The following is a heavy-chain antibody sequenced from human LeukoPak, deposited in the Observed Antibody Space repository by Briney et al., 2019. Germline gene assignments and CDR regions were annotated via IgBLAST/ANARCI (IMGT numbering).Heavy chain of an antibody. D-gene: IGHD3-22*01. CDR2: IVVGSGNT. J-gene: IGHJ4*02. CDR1: GFTFTSSA. CDR3: AASGVTMIPPDY. Sequence: ASVKVSCKASGFTFTSSAMQWVRQARGQRVEWIGWIVVGSGNTNYAQKFQERVTITRDMSTSTAYMELSSLRSEDTAVYYCAASGVTMIPPDYWGQGTLVTVSS. V-gene: IGHV1-58*02.